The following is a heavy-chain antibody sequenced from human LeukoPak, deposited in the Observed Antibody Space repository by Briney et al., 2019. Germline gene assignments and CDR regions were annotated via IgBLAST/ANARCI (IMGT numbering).Heavy chain of an antibody. CDR1: GYTFTSYA. CDR2: INTNTGNP. J-gene: IGHJ6*02. Sequence: EASVKVSCKASGYTFTSYAMNWVRQAPGQGLEWMGWINTNTGNPTYAQGFTGRFVFSLDTSVSTAYLQISSLKAEDTAVYYCARAPTVYYYYYGMDVWGQGTTVTVSS. V-gene: IGHV7-4-1*02. CDR3: ARAPTVYYYYYGMDV.